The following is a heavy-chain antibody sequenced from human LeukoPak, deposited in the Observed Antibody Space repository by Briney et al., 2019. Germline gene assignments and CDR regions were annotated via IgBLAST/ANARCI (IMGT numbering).Heavy chain of an antibody. CDR3: ARDLGGYSYGSHFDY. Sequence: GGSLRLSCAASGFTFRTSGMNWVRQAPGKGLEWVSSITTSSSYIYYADSVKGRFTISRDNAKNSLYLQMNSLRAEDTAVYYCARDLGGYSYGSHFDYWGQGTLVTVSS. CDR2: ITTSSSYI. V-gene: IGHV3-21*01. D-gene: IGHD5-18*01. J-gene: IGHJ4*02. CDR1: GFTFRTSG.